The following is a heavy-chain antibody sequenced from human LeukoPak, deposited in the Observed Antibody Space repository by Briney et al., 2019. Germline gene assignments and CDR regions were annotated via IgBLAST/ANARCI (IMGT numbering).Heavy chain of an antibody. Sequence: LPGGSLRLSCAASGFTFSSYAMSWVRQAPGKGLEWVSAISGSGGSTYYADSMKGRFTISRDNSKNTLYLQMNSLRAEDTAVYYCAKEGQQQITYYYYYYMDVWGKGTTVTVSS. CDR1: GFTFSSYA. CDR2: ISGSGGST. CDR3: AKEGQQQITYYYYYYMDV. J-gene: IGHJ6*03. V-gene: IGHV3-23*01. D-gene: IGHD6-13*01.